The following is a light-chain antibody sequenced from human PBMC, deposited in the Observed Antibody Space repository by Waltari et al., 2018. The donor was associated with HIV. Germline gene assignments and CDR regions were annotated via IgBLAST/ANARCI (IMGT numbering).Light chain of an antibody. CDR1: EEVRTS. CDR3: QHYYSVPPT. Sequence: IRLTQSPSSLSASIGDKITLTCRASEEVRTSLAWYRQRPGGSPNLLLYGAYSLQTGIPSRFTGRGSGTIVTLTISDLQSEDFALYYCQHYYSVPPTFGEGTRVE. J-gene: IGKJ4*01. CDR2: GAY. V-gene: IGKV1-8*01.